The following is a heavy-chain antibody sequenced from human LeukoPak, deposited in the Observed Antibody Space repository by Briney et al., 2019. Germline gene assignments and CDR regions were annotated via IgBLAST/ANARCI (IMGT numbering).Heavy chain of an antibody. J-gene: IGHJ3*01. Sequence: SETLSLTCTVSGGSIDSHFWSWISQPPGKGLEWIGNIFFSGSTNNNPYLESRLTISQDSSKNQVSLKLASATAADTAIYYCARLKVADSESFDLWGHGTLVTVSS. CDR3: ARLKVADSESFDL. V-gene: IGHV4-59*08. CDR2: IFFSGST. CDR1: GGSIDSHF.